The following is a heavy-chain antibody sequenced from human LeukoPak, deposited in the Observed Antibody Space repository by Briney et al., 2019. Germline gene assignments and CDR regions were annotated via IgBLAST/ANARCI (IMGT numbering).Heavy chain of an antibody. V-gene: IGHV1-46*01. CDR3: VQGVDSSGYYY. J-gene: IGHJ4*02. CDR2: INPSGGST. CDR1: GGTFSRYA. Sequence: ASVKVSCKASGGTFSRYAISWVRQAPGQGLEWMGIINPSGGSTSYAQKFQGRVTMTRDTSTSTVYMELSSLRSEDTAVYYCVQGVDSSGYYYWGQGTLVTVSS. D-gene: IGHD3-22*01.